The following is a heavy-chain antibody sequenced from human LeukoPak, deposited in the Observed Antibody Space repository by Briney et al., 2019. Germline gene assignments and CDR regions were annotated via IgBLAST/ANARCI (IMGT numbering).Heavy chain of an antibody. J-gene: IGHJ4*02. CDR2: INHSGST. CDR1: GGSFSGYY. CDR3: AREDLGVTADASFDY. V-gene: IGHV4-34*01. Sequence: SETLSLTCAVYGGSFSGYYWSWIRQPPGKGLEWIGEINHSGSTNYNPSLKSRVTISVDTSKNQFSLKLSSVTAADTAVYYCAREDLGVTADASFDYWGQGTLVTVSS. D-gene: IGHD2-2*01.